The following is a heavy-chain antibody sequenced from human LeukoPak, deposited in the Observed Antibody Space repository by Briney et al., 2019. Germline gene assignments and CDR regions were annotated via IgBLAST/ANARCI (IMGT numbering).Heavy chain of an antibody. Sequence: GESLKISCKASGYSFTNYWSGWVRQMPGKGLEWMGIIYPVDSATRYSPSFQGQVTISADKSISTAYLQWSSLKASDTAMYYCARQVKDGRYCSGGSCYSGWFDPWGQGTLVTVSS. CDR2: IYPVDSAT. D-gene: IGHD2-15*01. CDR1: GYSFTNYW. CDR3: ARQVKDGRYCSGGSCYSGWFDP. V-gene: IGHV5-51*01. J-gene: IGHJ5*02.